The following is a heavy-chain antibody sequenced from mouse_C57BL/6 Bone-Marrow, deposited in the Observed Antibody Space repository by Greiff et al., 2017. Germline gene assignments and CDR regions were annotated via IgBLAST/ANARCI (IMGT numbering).Heavy chain of an antibody. J-gene: IGHJ4*01. CDR3: ARRNYYYAMDY. CDR1: GYTFTSYT. V-gene: IGHV1-4*01. CDR2: INPSSGYT. D-gene: IGHD1-1*01. Sequence: QVQLQQSGAELARPGASVKMSCKASGYTFTSYTMHWVKQRPGKGLEWIGYINPSSGYTKYNQKFKDKATLTADKSSSTAYMQLSSLTSEDSAVYYCARRNYYYAMDYWGQGTSVTVSS.